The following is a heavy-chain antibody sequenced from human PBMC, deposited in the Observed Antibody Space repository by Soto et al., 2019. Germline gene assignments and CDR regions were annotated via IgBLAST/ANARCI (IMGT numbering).Heavy chain of an antibody. CDR3: ASPLWFGDTYYYYMDV. J-gene: IGHJ6*03. Sequence: GGSLRLSCAASGFTFSSYWMSWVRQAPGKGLEWVANIKQDGSEKYYVDSVKGRFTISRDNAKNSLYLQMNSLRAEDTAVYYCASPLWFGDTYYYYMDVWGKGTTVTVSS. CDR1: GFTFSSYW. D-gene: IGHD3-10*01. V-gene: IGHV3-7*01. CDR2: IKQDGSEK.